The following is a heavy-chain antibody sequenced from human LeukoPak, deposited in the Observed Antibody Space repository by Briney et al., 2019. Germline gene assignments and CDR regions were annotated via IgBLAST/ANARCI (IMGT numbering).Heavy chain of an antibody. V-gene: IGHV4-4*07. CDR2: IYTSGST. Sequence: SETLFLTCTVSGGSISSYYWSWVRQPAGKGLEWIGRIYTSGSTNYNASLKSRVSMSVDTSKNQFSLKLSSVTAADTAVFYCARENSGSYREFDYWGQGTLVTVSS. CDR1: GGSISSYY. J-gene: IGHJ4*02. D-gene: IGHD1-26*01. CDR3: ARENSGSYREFDY.